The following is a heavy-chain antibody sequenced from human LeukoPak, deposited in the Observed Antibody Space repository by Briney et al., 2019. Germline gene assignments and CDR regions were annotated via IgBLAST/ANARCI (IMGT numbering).Heavy chain of an antibody. CDR1: GFTVSSNY. CDR3: ARSRYSYGREYYYYGMDV. V-gene: IGHV3-53*04. D-gene: IGHD5-18*01. CDR2: IYSGGST. J-gene: IGHJ6*02. Sequence: GRSLRLSCAASGFTVSSNYMSWVRQAPGKGLGWVSVIYSGGSTYYADSVKGRFTISRHNSKNTLYLQMNSLRAEDTAVYYCARSRYSYGREYYYYGMDVWGQGTTVTVSS.